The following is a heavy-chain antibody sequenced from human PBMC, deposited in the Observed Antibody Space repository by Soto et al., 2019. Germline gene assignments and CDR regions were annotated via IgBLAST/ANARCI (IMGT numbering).Heavy chain of an antibody. CDR1: GFSLSTSGVG. Sequence: QITLKESGPTLVKPTQTLTLTCTFSGFSLSTSGVGVGWIRQPPGKALEWLALIYWNDDKRYSQSLKSRLTITKDTSKHQVVRTMTNMDPVDTATYYCAHRSHDFWSGYYDFDYWGQGTLVTVSS. CDR3: AHRSHDFWSGYYDFDY. D-gene: IGHD3-3*01. CDR2: IYWNDDK. V-gene: IGHV2-5*01. J-gene: IGHJ4*02.